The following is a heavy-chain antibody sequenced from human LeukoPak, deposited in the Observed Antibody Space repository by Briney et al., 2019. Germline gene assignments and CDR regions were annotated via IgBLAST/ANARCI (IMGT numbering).Heavy chain of an antibody. J-gene: IGHJ5*02. V-gene: IGHV1-8*01. CDR1: GYTFTSYD. D-gene: IGHD2-2*02. CDR2: MNPNSGNT. Sequence: ASVKVSCKASGYTFTSYDINWVRQATGQGLEWMGWMNPNSGNTGYAQKLQGRVTMTTDTSTSTAYMELRSLRSDDTAVYYCARSVIPEYCSSTSCYMGRWFDPWGQGTLVTVSS. CDR3: ARSVIPEYCSSTSCYMGRWFDP.